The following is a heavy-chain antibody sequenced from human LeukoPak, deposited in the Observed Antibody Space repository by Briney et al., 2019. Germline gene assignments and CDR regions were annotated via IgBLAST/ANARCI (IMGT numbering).Heavy chain of an antibody. CDR3: ARNSNMNYDILTGLYYYYGMDV. J-gene: IGHJ6*02. CDR1: GGSFSGYY. V-gene: IGHV4-34*01. D-gene: IGHD3-9*01. CDR2: INHSGST. Sequence: SETLSLTCAVYGGSFSGYYWSWIRQPPGKGLEWIGEINHSGSTNYNPSFKSRVTISVDTSKNQFSLKLSSVTAADTAVYYCARNSNMNYDILTGLYYYYGMDVWGQGTTVTVSS.